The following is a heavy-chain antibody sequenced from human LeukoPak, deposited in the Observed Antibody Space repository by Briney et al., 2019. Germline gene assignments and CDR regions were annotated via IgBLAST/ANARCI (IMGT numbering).Heavy chain of an antibody. CDR2: MNPNSGNT. CDR1: GYTFTSYD. V-gene: IGHV1-8*03. D-gene: IGHD3-3*01. J-gene: IGHJ5*02. CDR3: ARANYDFWRGYGNWFDP. Sequence: ASVKVSCKASGYTFTSYDINWVRQATGQGLEWMGWMNPNSGNTGYAQKFQGRVTITRNTSISTAYTELSSLRSEDTAVYYCARANYDFWRGYGNWFDPWGQGTLVTVSS.